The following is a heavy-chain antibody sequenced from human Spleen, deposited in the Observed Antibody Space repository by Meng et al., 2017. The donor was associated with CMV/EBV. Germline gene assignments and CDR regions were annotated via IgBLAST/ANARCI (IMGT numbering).Heavy chain of an antibody. J-gene: IGHJ6*02. CDR1: GFAFSSNY. CDR2: IYSGGSP. Sequence: GFAFSSNYRSWVCQAPGRGPEWDSVIYSGGSPYYSASVKGRFTISRDNSKNTLDLQMNSLRVEDTAIYYCARDLRRTGYFYYGMDVWGQGTLVTVSS. CDR3: ARDLRRTGYFYYGMDV. V-gene: IGHV3-53*01.